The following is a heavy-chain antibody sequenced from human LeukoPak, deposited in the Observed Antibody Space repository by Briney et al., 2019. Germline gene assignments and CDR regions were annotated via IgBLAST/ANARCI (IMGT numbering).Heavy chain of an antibody. CDR1: GGSINSGGYY. Sequence: SETLSLTCTVSGGSINSGGYYWSWIRQHPGKGLEWVGYNIYYNPSLKSRVTISVDTSKNQFSLKLSSVTAADTAVYYCARAILTPSGYVWHFDLWGRGTLVTVSS. D-gene: IGHD3-3*01. V-gene: IGHV4-31*03. CDR2: NI. J-gene: IGHJ2*01. CDR3: ARAILTPSGYVWHFDL.